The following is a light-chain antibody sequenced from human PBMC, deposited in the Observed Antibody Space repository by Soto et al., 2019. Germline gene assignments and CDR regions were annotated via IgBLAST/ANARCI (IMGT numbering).Light chain of an antibody. CDR2: GAS. CDR3: QQYASSPRT. V-gene: IGKV3-20*01. CDR1: QSFTTSQ. Sequence: EIVLTQSPGTLSLSPGKRATLFCRASQSFTTSQLAWYQQRPGQAPRVLIFGASRRATGIPDRFSGSGSGTDFTLTISRLEPEDSAVYYCQQYASSPRTFGQGTTVEIK. J-gene: IGKJ1*01.